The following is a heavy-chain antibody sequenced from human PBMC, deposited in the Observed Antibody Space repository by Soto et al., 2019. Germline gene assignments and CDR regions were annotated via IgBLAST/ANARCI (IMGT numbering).Heavy chain of an antibody. V-gene: IGHV3-30*18. CDR2: ISYDGSNK. CDR1: GFTFSSYG. D-gene: IGHD2-21*01. CDR3: AKESKWHQLHAFDY. Sequence: GGSLRLSCAASGFTFSSYGMHWVRQAPGKGLEWVAFISYDGSNKYYADSVKGRFTISRDNSKNTLYLQMNSLRAEDTAVYYCAKESKWHQLHAFDYWGQGTLPTVSS. J-gene: IGHJ4*02.